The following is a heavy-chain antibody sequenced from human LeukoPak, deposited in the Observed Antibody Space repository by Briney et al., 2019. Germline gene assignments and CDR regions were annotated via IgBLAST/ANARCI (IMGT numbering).Heavy chain of an antibody. V-gene: IGHV3-33*08. Sequence: GGSLRLSCVVSGSTFSKYWIHWVRQAPGKGLEWVTVIWSDGSNKYYADSVKGRFTISRGNSKNTLYLQMNSLRAEDTAVYYCVRGYYAGRGHHFEYWGQGTLVTVSS. J-gene: IGHJ4*02. CDR2: IWSDGSNK. CDR1: GSTFSKYW. CDR3: VRGYYAGRGHHFEY. D-gene: IGHD3-22*01.